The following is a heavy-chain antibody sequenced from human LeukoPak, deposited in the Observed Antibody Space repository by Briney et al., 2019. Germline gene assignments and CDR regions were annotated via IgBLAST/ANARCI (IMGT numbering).Heavy chain of an antibody. CDR1: GFTFSNYA. J-gene: IGHJ4*02. CDR3: AKRRYCDNMGCHDFDY. Sequence: GESLRLSCAASGFTFSNYAMSWVRQAPGKGLGWVSPISAGGDATYYGDSVKARFTISRDNSKNTLYLQMNSLRVGDTAVYYCAKRRYCDNMGCHDFDYWGQGPLVTVSS. V-gene: IGHV3-23*01. D-gene: IGHD2/OR15-2a*01. CDR2: ISAGGDAT.